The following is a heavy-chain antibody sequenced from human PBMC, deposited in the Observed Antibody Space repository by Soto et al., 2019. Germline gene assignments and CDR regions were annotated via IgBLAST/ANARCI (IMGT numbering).Heavy chain of an antibody. J-gene: IGHJ6*04. CDR2: FYYSEST. CDR1: GGSLSSGPYS. D-gene: IGHD2-2*01. CDR3: ARLGGYCSSASCYGYYGMDV. Sequence: QLQLQESGPGLVKPSETLSLTCTVSGGSLSSGPYSWGWIRQPPGQGLEWIGTFYYSESTYYNPPLESPVPISVDTSKNQCSLKVSSVTVADTAVYYCARLGGYCSSASCYGYYGMDVWGKGTTVTVSS. V-gene: IGHV4-39*01.